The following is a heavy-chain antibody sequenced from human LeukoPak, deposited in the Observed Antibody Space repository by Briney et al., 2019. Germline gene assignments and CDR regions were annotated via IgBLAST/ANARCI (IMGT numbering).Heavy chain of an antibody. CDR2: ISWNSGSI. Sequence: PGRSLRLSCAASGFTFDDYAMHWVRQAPGKGLEWVSGISWNSGSIGYADSVKGRFTISRDNAKNTLYLQMNSLRAEDTAVYYCARMIQLWLPLGAFDIWGQGTMVTVSS. J-gene: IGHJ3*02. CDR1: GFTFDDYA. CDR3: ARMIQLWLPLGAFDI. V-gene: IGHV3-9*01. D-gene: IGHD5-18*01.